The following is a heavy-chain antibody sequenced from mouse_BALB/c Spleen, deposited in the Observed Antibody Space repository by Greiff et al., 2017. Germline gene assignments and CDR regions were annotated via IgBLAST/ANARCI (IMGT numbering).Heavy chain of an antibody. CDR1: GFTFSSFG. CDR2: ISSGSSTI. Sequence: EVKLMESGGGLVQPGGSRKLSCAASGFTFSSFGMHWVRQAPEKGLEWVAYISSGSSTIYYADTVKGRFTISRDNPKNTLFLQMTSLRSEDTAMYYCAREYYAPFAYWGQGTLVTVSA. D-gene: IGHD1-1*02. CDR3: AREYYAPFAY. J-gene: IGHJ3*01. V-gene: IGHV5-17*02.